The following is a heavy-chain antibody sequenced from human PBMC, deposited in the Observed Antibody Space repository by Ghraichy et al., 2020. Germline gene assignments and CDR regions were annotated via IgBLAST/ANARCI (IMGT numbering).Heavy chain of an antibody. CDR1: GGSFSGYW. CDR2: INHSGGT. D-gene: IGHD6-13*01. V-gene: IGHV4-34*01. Sequence: SETLSLTCAVYGGSFSGYWWSWIRQPPGKGLEWIGEINHSGGTNYNPSLKTRVTISVDTSKNQFSLKLNSVTAADAAVYYCARGTVSSSWYVVYWGQGTLVTVSS. CDR3: ARGTVSSSWYVVY. J-gene: IGHJ4*02.